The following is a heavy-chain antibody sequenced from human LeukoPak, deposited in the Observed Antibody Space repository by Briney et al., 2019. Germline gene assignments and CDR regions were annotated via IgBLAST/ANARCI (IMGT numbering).Heavy chain of an antibody. Sequence: PGGSLRLSCTASGFTFSGYWMSWVRQAPGKGLEWVANIKLDGSEKNYVDSVKGRFTISRDNTKNSLYLQMNSLRVEDTAVFYCARDQYDTWSRRGNFDSWGQGTLVIVSS. D-gene: IGHD3-3*01. CDR3: ARDQYDTWSRRGNFDS. J-gene: IGHJ4*02. CDR1: GFTFSGYW. V-gene: IGHV3-7*03. CDR2: IKLDGSEK.